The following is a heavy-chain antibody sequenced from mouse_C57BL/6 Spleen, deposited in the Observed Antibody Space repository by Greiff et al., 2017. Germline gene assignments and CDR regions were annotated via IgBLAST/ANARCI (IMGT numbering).Heavy chain of an antibody. V-gene: IGHV14-4*01. CDR2: IDPENGDT. CDR1: GFNIKDDY. CDR3: TTGTSAY. Sequence: VQLQQSGAELVRPGASVKLSCTASGFNIKDDYMHWVKQRPEPGLAWIGWIDPENGDTEYASKFQGKATITADTSSNTAYLQLSSLTSEDTAVYYCTTGTSAYWGQGTLVTVSA. J-gene: IGHJ3*01. D-gene: IGHD4-1*01.